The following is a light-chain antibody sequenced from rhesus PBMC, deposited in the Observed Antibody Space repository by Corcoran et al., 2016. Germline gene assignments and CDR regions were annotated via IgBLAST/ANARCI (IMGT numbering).Light chain of an antibody. CDR2: YDN. CDR1: LSNIGRNN. V-gene: IGLV1S4*01. Sequence: QSVLTQAPSASGAPGQTVLISCSGPLSNIGRNNVYWYQHLSGAAPKVIIFYDNQRPSGVPARFSGSRSGTSASLAIAGLRSEDEAHYFCAVWDDNLRSPVFGSGTKLTVL. CDR3: AVWDDNLRSPV. J-gene: IGLJ6*01.